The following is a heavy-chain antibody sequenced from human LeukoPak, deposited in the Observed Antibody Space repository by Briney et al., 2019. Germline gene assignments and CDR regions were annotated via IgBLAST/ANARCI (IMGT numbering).Heavy chain of an antibody. J-gene: IGHJ3*01. D-gene: IGHD6-19*01. CDR1: AYTFTVYN. Sequence: GASVKVSFKGSAYTFTVYNMPWVRQPPGQGLEWVGWINPNSGGTNYAQKFQGRVTMTRDTSISTAYMELSRLRSDDTAVYSCTLLKYSSGWYGEGWGKGTMVTVAS. CDR3: TLLKYSSGWYGEG. CDR2: INPNSGGT. V-gene: IGHV1-2*02.